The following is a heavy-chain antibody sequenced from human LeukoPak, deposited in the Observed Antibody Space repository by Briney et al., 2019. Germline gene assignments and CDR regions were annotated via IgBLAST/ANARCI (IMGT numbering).Heavy chain of an antibody. CDR3: ARNQPDTGYRPSNL. D-gene: IGHD5-12*01. CDR1: GFTFSTDW. CDR2: IKGDGSEE. V-gene: IGHV3-7*01. J-gene: IGHJ5*02. Sequence: GGSLRLSCLASGFTFSTDWMTWVRQAPGKGLEWVANIKGDGSEEDYVGSVRGRFIISRDNAKNSLYLQMNSLRVEDTALYYCARNQPDTGYRPSNLWGHGTPVTVSS.